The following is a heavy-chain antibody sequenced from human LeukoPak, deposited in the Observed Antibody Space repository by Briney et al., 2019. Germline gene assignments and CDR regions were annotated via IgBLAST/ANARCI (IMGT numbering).Heavy chain of an antibody. J-gene: IGHJ4*02. CDR1: GFTFSTYT. CDR3: ARVRIVGATGYFDY. CDR2: VSSNGDST. D-gene: IGHD1-26*01. Sequence: PGGSLRLSCAASGFTFSTYTMHWVRQAPGKGLEYVSAVSSNGDSTYYADSVKGRFTISRDNSKNTLYLQMGSLRAEDMAVYYCARVRIVGATGYFDYWGQGTLLTVSS. V-gene: IGHV3-64*02.